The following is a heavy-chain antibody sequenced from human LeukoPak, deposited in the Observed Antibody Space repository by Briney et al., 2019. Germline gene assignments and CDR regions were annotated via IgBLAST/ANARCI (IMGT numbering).Heavy chain of an antibody. Sequence: PGGSLRLSCAASGFTFNSYAMTWVRQGAGRGLEWVSTVSGTSGTASYADSVEGRFSISRDDSKNTVYLQMTSLRVEDTAVYFCARVQSANNDEHNWFDPWGQRTQVTVSS. CDR3: ARVQSANNDEHNWFDP. V-gene: IGHV3-23*01. D-gene: IGHD4/OR15-4a*01. CDR2: VSGTSGTA. J-gene: IGHJ5*02. CDR1: GFTFNSYA.